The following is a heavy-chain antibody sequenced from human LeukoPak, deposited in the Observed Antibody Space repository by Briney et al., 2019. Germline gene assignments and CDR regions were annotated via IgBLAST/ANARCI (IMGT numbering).Heavy chain of an antibody. CDR3: ARDLHIDGRPEGRDY. CDR2: INPSGGST. V-gene: IGHV1-46*01. CDR1: GYTFTNYY. D-gene: IGHD3-10*01. Sequence: ASVKVFCKASGYTFTNYYMHWVRQAPGQGLEWMGIINPSGGSTTYAQKFQGRVTMTRDTSTSTVYMELSGLRSEDTAVYYCARDLHIDGRPEGRDYWGQGTLVTVSS. J-gene: IGHJ4*02.